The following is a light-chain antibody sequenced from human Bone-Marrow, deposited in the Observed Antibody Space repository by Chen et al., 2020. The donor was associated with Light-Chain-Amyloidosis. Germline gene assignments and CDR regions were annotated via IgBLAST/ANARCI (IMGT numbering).Light chain of an antibody. CDR3: QSADSSGTYEVI. CDR1: DLPTKY. CDR2: RDT. Sequence: SYELTQPPSVSVSPGQTAMITCSGDDLPTKYAYWYQQKPGQAPVLVIHRDTERPSVISERFSGASSGTTATLTISGVQAEDEADYHCQSADSSGTYEVIFGGGTKLTVL. J-gene: IGLJ2*01. V-gene: IGLV3-25*03.